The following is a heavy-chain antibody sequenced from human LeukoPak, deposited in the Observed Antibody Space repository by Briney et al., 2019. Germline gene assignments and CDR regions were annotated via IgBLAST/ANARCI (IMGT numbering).Heavy chain of an antibody. D-gene: IGHD3-10*01. V-gene: IGHV3-7*01. CDR2: INQDGSVK. J-gene: IGHJ4*02. CDR1: GFTFSSDW. Sequence: GGSLRLSCVASGFTFSSDWMNWVRQAPGKGLEWVANINQDGSVKYYVDSVKGRFAISRDNADNSLYLQMNSLRAEDTAVYYCARVRKLRTRGVMDPLDYWGQGTLVTVSS. CDR3: ARVRKLRTRGVMDPLDY.